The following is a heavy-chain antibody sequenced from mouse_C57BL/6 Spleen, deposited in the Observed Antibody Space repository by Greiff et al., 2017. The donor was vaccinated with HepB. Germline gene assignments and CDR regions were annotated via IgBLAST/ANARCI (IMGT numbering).Heavy chain of an antibody. CDR2: IDPSDSET. Sequence: QVQLQQPGAELVRPGSSVKLSCKASGYTFTSYWMHWVKQRPIQGLEWIGNIDPSDSETHYNQKFKDKATLTVDKSSSTAYMQLSSLTSEDSAVYYWATGGYGYDVDWYFDVWGTGTTVTVSS. J-gene: IGHJ1*03. D-gene: IGHD2-2*01. V-gene: IGHV1-52*01. CDR1: GYTFTSYW. CDR3: ATGGYGYDVDWYFDV.